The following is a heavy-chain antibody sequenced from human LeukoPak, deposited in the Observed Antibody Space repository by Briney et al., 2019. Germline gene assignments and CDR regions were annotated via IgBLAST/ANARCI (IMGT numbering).Heavy chain of an antibody. CDR2: IRYDGSNK. D-gene: IGHD2-2*01. Sequence: GGSLRLSCAASGFTFSSYGMHWVRQAPGKGLEWVAFIRYDGSNKYYADSVKGRFTISRDNSKNTLYLQMNSLRAEDTAVYYCARVPYIVVVPAANDYWGQGTLVTVSS. CDR3: ARVPYIVVVPAANDY. CDR1: GFTFSSYG. V-gene: IGHV3-30*02. J-gene: IGHJ4*02.